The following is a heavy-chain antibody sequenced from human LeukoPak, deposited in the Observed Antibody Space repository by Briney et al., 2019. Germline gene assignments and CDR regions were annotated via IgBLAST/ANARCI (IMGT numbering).Heavy chain of an antibody. D-gene: IGHD3-9*01. CDR2: IKQDGSEK. J-gene: IGHJ4*02. CDR3: ARASLTRGLDS. Sequence: PGGSLRLSCAASGFTFRHFSMSWGRQAPGKGLEWVADIKQDGSEKYYVDSVKGRFTIYRDNAENSLYLQMNSLGAEDTAMYYCARASLTRGLDSWGQGTLATVSS. V-gene: IGHV3-7*01. CDR1: GFTFRHFS.